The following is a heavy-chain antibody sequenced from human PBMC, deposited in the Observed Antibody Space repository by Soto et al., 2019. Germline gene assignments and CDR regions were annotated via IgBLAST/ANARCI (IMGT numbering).Heavy chain of an antibody. CDR3: ARAVVVAATPSLYYFDY. J-gene: IGHJ4*02. Sequence: ASVKVSCKASGYTFTSYYMHWVRQAPGQGLEWMGIINPSGGGTSYAQKFQGRVTMTRDTSTSTVYMELSSLRSEDTAVYYCARAVVVAATPSLYYFDYWGQGTLVTVSS. CDR2: INPSGGGT. CDR1: GYTFTSYY. D-gene: IGHD2-15*01. V-gene: IGHV1-46*01.